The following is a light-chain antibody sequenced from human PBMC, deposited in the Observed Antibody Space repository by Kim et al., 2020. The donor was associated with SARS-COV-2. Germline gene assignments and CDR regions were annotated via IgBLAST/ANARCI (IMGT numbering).Light chain of an antibody. Sequence: SYELTQPPSVSVAPGKTARITCGGNNIGSKSVHWYQQKPGQAPVLVIYYDSDRPSGIPERFSGSNSGNTATLTINRVEAGYEADYYCQVWDSSSDHYVFGTGTKVTVL. J-gene: IGLJ1*01. CDR1: NIGSKS. V-gene: IGLV3-21*04. CDR2: YDS. CDR3: QVWDSSSDHYV.